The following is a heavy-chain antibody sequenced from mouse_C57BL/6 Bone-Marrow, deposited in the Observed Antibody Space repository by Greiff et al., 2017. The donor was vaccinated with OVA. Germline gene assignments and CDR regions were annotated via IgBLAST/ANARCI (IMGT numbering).Heavy chain of an antibody. CDR3: ARHGHYYGSSLFAY. D-gene: IGHD1-1*01. CDR1: GFTFSSYG. CDR2: LSSGGSYT. V-gene: IGHV5-6*01. Sequence: EVKLVESGGDLVKPGGSLKLSCAASGFTFSSYGMSWVRQTPDKRLEWVATLSSGGSYTYYPDSVKGRFTISRDNAKNTLYLQMSSLKSEDTAMYYCARHGHYYGSSLFAYWGQGTLVTVSA. J-gene: IGHJ3*01.